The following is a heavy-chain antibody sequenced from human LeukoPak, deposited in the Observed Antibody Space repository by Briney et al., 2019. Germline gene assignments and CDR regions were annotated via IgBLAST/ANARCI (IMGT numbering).Heavy chain of an antibody. CDR3: ARGAAYCGGDCYWGLYWYFDL. J-gene: IGHJ2*01. Sequence: SVKVSCKASGGTFSSYAISWVRQAPGQGLEWMGGIIPIFGTANYAQKFQGRVTITADESTSTAYMELSSLRSEDTAVYYCARGAAYCGGDCYWGLYWYFDLWGRGTLVTVSS. CDR1: GGTFSSYA. D-gene: IGHD2-21*02. V-gene: IGHV1-69*13. CDR2: IIPIFGTA.